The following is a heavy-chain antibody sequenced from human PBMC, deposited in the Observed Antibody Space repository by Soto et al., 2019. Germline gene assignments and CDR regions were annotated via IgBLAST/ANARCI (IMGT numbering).Heavy chain of an antibody. J-gene: IGHJ4*02. V-gene: IGHV3-66*01. CDR1: GFTISSNY. CDR3: AKSAPAAAGTGPFDY. Sequence: GGSLRLSCAASGFTISSNYMSWVRQAPGKGLEWVSVIYSGGNTYYADSVKGRFTISRDNSKNTLYLQMNSLRAEDTAVYYCAKSAPAAAGTGPFDYWGQGTLVTVSS. CDR2: IYSGGNT. D-gene: IGHD6-13*01.